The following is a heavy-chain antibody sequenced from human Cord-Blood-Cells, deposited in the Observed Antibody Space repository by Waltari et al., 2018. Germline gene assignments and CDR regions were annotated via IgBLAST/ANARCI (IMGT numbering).Heavy chain of an antibody. CDR1: VGSISRGGYY. D-gene: IGHD2-15*01. J-gene: IGHJ5*02. Sequence: QVQLQESGPGLVKPSQTLSLTCTVSVGSISRGGYYWSWIRQHPGKGLEWIGYIYYSGSTYYNPSLKSRVTISVDTSKNQFSLKLSSVTAADTAVYYCARDRYCSGGSCYGWFDPWGQGTLVTVSS. V-gene: IGHV4-31*03. CDR2: IYYSGST. CDR3: ARDRYCSGGSCYGWFDP.